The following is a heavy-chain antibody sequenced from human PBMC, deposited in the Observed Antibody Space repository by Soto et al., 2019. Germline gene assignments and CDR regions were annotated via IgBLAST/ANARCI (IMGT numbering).Heavy chain of an antibody. Sequence: DVQLVESGGVVVQPGGSLRLSCAASGFTFDDYTMHWVRQAPGKGLEWVSLISWDGGSTYYADSVKGRFTISRDNSKNSLYLQMNSLRTEDTALYYCAKDIRPLEYSSSSGGFDYWGQGTLVTVSS. J-gene: IGHJ4*02. CDR3: AKDIRPLEYSSSSGGFDY. V-gene: IGHV3-43*01. D-gene: IGHD6-6*01. CDR1: GFTFDDYT. CDR2: ISWDGGST.